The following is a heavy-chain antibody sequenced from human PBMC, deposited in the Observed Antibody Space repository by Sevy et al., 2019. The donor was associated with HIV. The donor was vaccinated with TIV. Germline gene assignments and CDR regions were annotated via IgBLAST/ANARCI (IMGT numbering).Heavy chain of an antibody. CDR3: ARVGVSYCTDDCYHRFDY. D-gene: IGHD2-21*02. V-gene: IGHV3-30*09. CDR2: ISYDGSKK. J-gene: IGHJ4*02. Sequence: GGSLRLSCAASGFTFSSYALLWVRQAPGKGLEWVSLISYDGSKKYYSDSVKGRFAISRDESKTTLFLQMNSLRSEETARYYCARVGVSYCTDDCYHRFDYWGRGTLVTVSS. CDR1: GFTFSSYA.